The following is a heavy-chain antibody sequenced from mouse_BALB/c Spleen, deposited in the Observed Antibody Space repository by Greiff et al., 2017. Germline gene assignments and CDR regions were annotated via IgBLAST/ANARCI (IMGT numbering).Heavy chain of an antibody. D-gene: IGHD5-5*01. CDR3: TRSGLPWYFDV. CDR1: GYTFTSYW. J-gene: IGHJ1*01. V-gene: IGHV1S22*01. Sequence: LQQPGSELVRPGASVKLSCKASGYTFTSYWMHWVKQRPGQGLEWIGNIYPGNGSTNYDEKFKSKATLTVDTSSSTAYMQLSSLTSEDSAVYYCTRSGLPWYFDVWGAGTTVTVSS. CDR2: IYPGNGST.